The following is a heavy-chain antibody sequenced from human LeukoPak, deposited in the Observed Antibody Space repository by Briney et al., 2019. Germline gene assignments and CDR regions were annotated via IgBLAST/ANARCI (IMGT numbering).Heavy chain of an antibody. Sequence: KPSETLSLTCSVSGDSITGYYWGWIRQPPGKGLEWIGNIYYTGNTYYNSSLKSRVTISLDTSKNQFSLKVISMTAADTAAYYCTKSDGYDLIRICGRGTMVTVSS. V-gene: IGHV4-39*07. J-gene: IGHJ3*02. CDR1: GDSITGYY. D-gene: IGHD3/OR15-3a*01. CDR2: IYYTGNT. CDR3: TKSDGYDLIRI.